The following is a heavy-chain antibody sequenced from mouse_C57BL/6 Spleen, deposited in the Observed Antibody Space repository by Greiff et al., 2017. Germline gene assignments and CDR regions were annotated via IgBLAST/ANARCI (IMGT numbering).Heavy chain of an antibody. CDR2: IRNKANGYTT. CDR1: GFTFTDYY. Sequence: EVHLVESGGGLVQPGGSLSLSCAASGFTFTDYYMSWVRQPPGKALEWLGFIRNKANGYTTEYSASVKGRFTISRDNSQSILYLQMNALRAEDSATYYCARSPLRYFDYWGQGTTLTGAS. CDR3: ARSPLRYFDY. V-gene: IGHV7-3*01. J-gene: IGHJ2*01. D-gene: IGHD6-1*01.